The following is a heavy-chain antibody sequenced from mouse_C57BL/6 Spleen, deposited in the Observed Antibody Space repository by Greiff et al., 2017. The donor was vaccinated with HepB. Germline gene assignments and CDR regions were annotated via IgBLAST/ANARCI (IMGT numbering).Heavy chain of an antibody. CDR2: ISDGGSYT. Sequence: EVKLMESGGGLVKPGGSLKLSCAASGFTFSSYAMSWVRQTPEKRLEWVATISDGGSYTYYPDNVKGRFTISRDNAKNNLYRQMSHLKSEDTAMYYCARDPLYYYGSSDVDYWGQGTSVTVSS. CDR3: ARDPLYYYGSSDVDY. V-gene: IGHV5-4*01. CDR1: GFTFSSYA. D-gene: IGHD1-1*01. J-gene: IGHJ4*01.